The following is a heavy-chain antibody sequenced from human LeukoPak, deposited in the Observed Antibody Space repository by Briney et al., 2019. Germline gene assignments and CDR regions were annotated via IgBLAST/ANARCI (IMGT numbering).Heavy chain of an antibody. Sequence: EGSLRLSCAASGFTFSNYAMSWVRQAPGKGLEWVSAISDSGGATNCADSVKGRFTISRDNSKNTLYLQMNSLRAEDTAVYYCAKRSCGGGSCNFDYWGQGTLVTVSS. CDR3: AKRSCGGGSCNFDY. CDR1: GFTFSNYA. J-gene: IGHJ4*02. CDR2: ISDSGGAT. V-gene: IGHV3-23*01. D-gene: IGHD2-15*01.